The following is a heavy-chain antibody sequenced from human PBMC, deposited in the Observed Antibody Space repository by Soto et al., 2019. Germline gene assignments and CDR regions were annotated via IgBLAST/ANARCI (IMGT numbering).Heavy chain of an antibody. D-gene: IGHD3-10*01. CDR2: TRNKANSYTT. CDR1: GFTFSDHY. J-gene: IGHJ4*02. Sequence: EVQLVESGGGLVQPGGSLRLSCAASGFTFSDHYMDWVRQAPGKGLEWVGRTRNKANSYTTEYAASVKGSFTISRDDSKNSLYLQMNSLKTEDTAVYYCARGGIDYYGSGSYYTLDYWGQGTLVTVSS. V-gene: IGHV3-72*01. CDR3: ARGGIDYYGSGSYYTLDY.